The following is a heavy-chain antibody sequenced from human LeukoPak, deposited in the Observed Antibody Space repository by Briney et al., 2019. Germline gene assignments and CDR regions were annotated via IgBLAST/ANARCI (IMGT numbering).Heavy chain of an antibody. J-gene: IGHJ5*02. Sequence: PSQTLSLTCTVSGGSISSGDYYWSWIRQPPGKGLEWIGYIYYSGSTYYNPSLKSRVTISVDTSKNQFSLKLSSVTAADTAVYYCASHPFTYCSSTSCNWSDPWGQGTLVTVSS. V-gene: IGHV4-30-4*01. CDR3: ASHPFTYCSSTSCNWSDP. CDR2: IYYSGST. CDR1: GGSISSGDYY. D-gene: IGHD2-2*01.